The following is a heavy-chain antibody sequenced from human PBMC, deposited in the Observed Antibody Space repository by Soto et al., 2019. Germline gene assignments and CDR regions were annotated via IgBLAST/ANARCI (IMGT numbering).Heavy chain of an antibody. CDR3: ARDRDDYGSGNYYNRIDF. CDR2: IIPIFGTP. D-gene: IGHD3-10*01. Sequence: QVQLVQSGAEVKKPGSSVKVSCKASGGIFSTYAISWLRQAPGQGLEWMGGIIPIFGTPNYAQKFQGRVTITADEFTTTAYLEVTRLRADDTAVYYCARDRDDYGSGNYYNRIDFWGQGTLVTVSS. V-gene: IGHV1-69*01. J-gene: IGHJ4*02. CDR1: GGIFSTYA.